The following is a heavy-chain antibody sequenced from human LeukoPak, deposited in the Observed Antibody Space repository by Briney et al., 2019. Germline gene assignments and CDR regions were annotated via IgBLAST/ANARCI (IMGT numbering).Heavy chain of an antibody. CDR2: IYYSGST. CDR1: GGSISSYY. V-gene: IGHV4-59*08. J-gene: IGHJ6*02. CDR3: ARLRVEVNSYSYGIAGMDV. D-gene: IGHD5-18*01. Sequence: PSETLSLTCTVSGGSISSYYWSWIRQPPGKGLEWIGYIYYSGSTNYNPSLKSRVTISVDTSKNQFSLKLSSVTAADTAVYYCARLRVEVNSYSYGIAGMDVWGQGTTVNVSS.